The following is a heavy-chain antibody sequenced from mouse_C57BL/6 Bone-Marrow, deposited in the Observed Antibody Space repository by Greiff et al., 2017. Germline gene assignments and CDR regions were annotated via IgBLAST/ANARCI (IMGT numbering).Heavy chain of an antibody. CDR2: ISDGGSYT. Sequence: EVMLVESGGGLVKPGGSLKLSCAASGFTFSSYAMSWVRQTPEKRLEWVATISDGGSYTYYPDNVKGRFTISRDNAKNNLYLQMSHLKAADTAMYYCARAWGTTPGAYWGQGTLVTVSA. CDR1: GFTFSSYA. D-gene: IGHD1-1*01. CDR3: ARAWGTTPGAY. J-gene: IGHJ3*01. V-gene: IGHV5-4*03.